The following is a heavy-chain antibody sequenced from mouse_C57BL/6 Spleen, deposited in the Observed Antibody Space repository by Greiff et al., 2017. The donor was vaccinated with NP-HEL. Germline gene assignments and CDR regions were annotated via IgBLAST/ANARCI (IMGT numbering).Heavy chain of an antibody. J-gene: IGHJ4*01. CDR2: IRNKANNHAT. V-gene: IGHV6-6*01. CDR1: GFTFSDAW. CDR3: TRTHELVYYAMDY. Sequence: EVQRVESGGGLVQPGGSMKLSCAASGFTFSDAWMDWVRQSPEKGLEWVAEIRNKANNHATYYAESVKGRFTISRDDSKSSVYLQMNSLRAEDTGIYYCTRTHELVYYAMDYWGQGTSVTVSS.